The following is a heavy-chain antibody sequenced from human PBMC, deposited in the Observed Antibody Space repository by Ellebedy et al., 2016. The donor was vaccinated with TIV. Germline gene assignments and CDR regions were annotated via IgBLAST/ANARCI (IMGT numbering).Heavy chain of an antibody. Sequence: PGGSLRLSCAASGFTISTYGMHWVRQAPGKGLQWVAVVWSDGSNKFYADSVKGRFTISRDSSKNTLYLQMNSLTAEDTALYSCAREGHYDDSSSPFDFWGQGTLVTVSS. CDR3: AREGHYDDSSSPFDF. J-gene: IGHJ4*02. CDR2: VWSDGSNK. V-gene: IGHV3-33*08. CDR1: GFTISTYG. D-gene: IGHD3-22*01.